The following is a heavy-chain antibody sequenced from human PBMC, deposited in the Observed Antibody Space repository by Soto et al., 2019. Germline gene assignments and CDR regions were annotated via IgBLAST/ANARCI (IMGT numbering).Heavy chain of an antibody. Sequence: ESGGGLVKPGGSLRLSCAASGFTFSRYAMNWVRQAPGRGLHWISGISVSGDNTSYVESVRGRFTVYRDNSKNTLYLQMNNLRAEDTALYYCAKDGKMRTKVWFPAGYGMDVWGQGTTVTVSS. V-gene: IGHV3-23*01. CDR3: AKDGKMRTKVWFPAGYGMDV. D-gene: IGHD3-10*01. CDR1: GFTFSRYA. CDR2: ISVSGDNT. J-gene: IGHJ6*02.